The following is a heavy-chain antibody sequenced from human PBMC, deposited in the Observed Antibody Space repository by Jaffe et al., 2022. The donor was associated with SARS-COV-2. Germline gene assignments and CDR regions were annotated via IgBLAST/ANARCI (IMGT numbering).Heavy chain of an antibody. J-gene: IGHJ4*02. D-gene: IGHD2-2*01. CDR2: ISSSGSTI. Sequence: EVQLVESGGGLVQPGGSLRLSCAASGFTFSSYEMNWVRQAPGKGLEWVSYISSSGSTIYYADSVKGRFTISRDNAKNSLYLQMNSLRAEDTAVYYCARWAPSQLLEYYFDYWGQGTLVTVSS. V-gene: IGHV3-48*03. CDR1: GFTFSSYE. CDR3: ARWAPSQLLEYYFDY.